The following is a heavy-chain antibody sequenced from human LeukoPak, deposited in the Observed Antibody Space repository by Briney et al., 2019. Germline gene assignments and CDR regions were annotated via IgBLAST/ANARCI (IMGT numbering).Heavy chain of an antibody. CDR1: GFTFSDYY. D-gene: IGHD3-10*01. J-gene: IGHJ6*04. CDR2: IRSKAYGVTT. V-gene: IGHV3-49*04. CDR3: SRADYYGSGSPISLDV. Sequence: GGSLRLSCAASGFTFSDYYMSWVRQAPGKGLEWVGFIRSKAYGVTTEHAASVRGRFTISRDDSKSIAYLQMNSLKTEDTAVYYCSRADYYGSGSPISLDVWGKGTTVTVSS.